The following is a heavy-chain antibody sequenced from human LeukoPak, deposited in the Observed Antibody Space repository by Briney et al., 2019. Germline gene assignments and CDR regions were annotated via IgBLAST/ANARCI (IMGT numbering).Heavy chain of an antibody. V-gene: IGHV1-2*02. CDR2: INPNSGGT. CDR3: ARDVLRFPYYYYYMDV. CDR1: GYTFTGYY. D-gene: IGHD3-3*01. Sequence: ASVKVSCKASGYTFTGYYMHWVRQAPGQGLEWMGWINPNSGGTNYAQKFQGRVTMTRDTSISTAYMELSRLRSDDTAVYYCARDVLRFPYYYYYMDVWGKGTTVTVSS. J-gene: IGHJ6*03.